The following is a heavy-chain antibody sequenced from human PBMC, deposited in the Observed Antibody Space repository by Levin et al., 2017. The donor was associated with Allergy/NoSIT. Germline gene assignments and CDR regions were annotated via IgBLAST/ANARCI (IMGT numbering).Heavy chain of an antibody. CDR3: ARHSGQYSSSWVFDY. V-gene: IGHV1-2*02. J-gene: IGHJ4*02. CDR2: LNPNSGGT. Sequence: ASVKVSCKASGYTFTGYYMHWVRQAPGQGLEWMGWLNPNSGGTNYAQKSQGRVTMTRDPSISTAYMELSGLTSGDTAVYYCARHSGQYSSSWVFDYWGQGTPIILSS. D-gene: IGHD6-13*01. CDR1: GYTFTGYY.